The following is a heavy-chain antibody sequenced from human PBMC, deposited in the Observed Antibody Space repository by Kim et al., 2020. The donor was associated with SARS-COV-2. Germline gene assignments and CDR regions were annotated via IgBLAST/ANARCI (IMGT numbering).Heavy chain of an antibody. Sequence: GGSLRLSCAASGFTFSSYAMSWVRQAPGKGLEWVSTIYSDGSGTHYADSVKGRFTISRDNSKNMLYLQMNGLRAEDTAVYYCAKAVGSGSYCFDYWGQGALVTVSS. CDR2: IYSDGSGT. D-gene: IGHD3-10*01. CDR3: AKAVGSGSYCFDY. J-gene: IGHJ4*02. V-gene: IGHV3-23*03. CDR1: GFTFSSYA.